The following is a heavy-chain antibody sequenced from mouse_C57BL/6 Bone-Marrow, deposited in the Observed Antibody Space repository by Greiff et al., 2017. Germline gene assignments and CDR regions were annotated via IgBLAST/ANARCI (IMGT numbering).Heavy chain of an antibody. CDR2: ISSGGDYI. V-gene: IGHV5-9-1*02. CDR3: TRETIYSIYWYFDV. Sequence: EVQVEESGEGLVKPGGSLKLSCAASGFTFSSYAMSWVRQTPEKRLAWVAYISSGGDYIYYTDTVKGRFTISRDNARNTLYLQMRRRKSEDTAMYYCTRETIYSIYWYFDVWGTGTTVTVSS. J-gene: IGHJ1*03. D-gene: IGHD2-5*01. CDR1: GFTFSSYA.